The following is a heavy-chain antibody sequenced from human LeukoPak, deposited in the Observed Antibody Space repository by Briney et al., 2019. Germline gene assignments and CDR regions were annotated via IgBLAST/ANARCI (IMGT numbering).Heavy chain of an antibody. CDR1: GFTFSTFE. J-gene: IGHJ6*02. CDR3: ARYCSTTSCHFYGMDV. D-gene: IGHD2-2*01. V-gene: IGHV3-48*03. Sequence: GGSLRLSCAASGFTFSTFEMTWVRQAPGKGLEWVSYIGSRESTKYYADSVKGRFTISRDNAKNAVYLQMNSLRAEDTAVYYCARYCSTTSCHFYGMDVWGRGTSVTVSS. CDR2: IGSRESTK.